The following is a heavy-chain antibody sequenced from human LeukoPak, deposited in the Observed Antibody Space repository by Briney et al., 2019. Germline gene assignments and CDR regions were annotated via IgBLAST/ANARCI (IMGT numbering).Heavy chain of an antibody. D-gene: IGHD2/OR15-2a*01. Sequence: PSETLSLTCSVSTGSISTYYWSWIRQSPGKGLEWIGYIYHGGTTSYNPSLKRRVTISVDSPKNQFFLRLTSLTAADTALYYCARHGGSLDYLEPWGPGSLVIVSS. V-gene: IGHV4-59*08. CDR3: ARHGGSLDYLEP. CDR2: IYHGGTT. J-gene: IGHJ5*02. CDR1: TGSISTYY.